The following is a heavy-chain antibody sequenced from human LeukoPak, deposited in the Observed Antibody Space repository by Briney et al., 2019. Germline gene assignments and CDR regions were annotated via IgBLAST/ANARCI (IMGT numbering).Heavy chain of an antibody. Sequence: SETLSLTCAVSGGSISSSNWWSWVRQPPEKGLEWIGEIYHSGSTNYNPSLKSRVTMSVDKSKNQFSLKLSSVTVADTAVYYSASLDREYFFDYWGQGTLVTVSS. CDR1: GGSISSSNW. J-gene: IGHJ4*02. D-gene: IGHD3-10*01. CDR3: ASLDREYFFDY. V-gene: IGHV4-4*02. CDR2: IYHSGST.